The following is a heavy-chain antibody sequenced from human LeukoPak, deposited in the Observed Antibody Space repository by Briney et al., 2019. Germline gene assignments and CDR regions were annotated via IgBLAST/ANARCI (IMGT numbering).Heavy chain of an antibody. CDR3: ARELSRLGYCSSTSCYRGFDP. V-gene: IGHV1-2*02. Sequence: GASVKVSCKASGDTFTGYYMHWVRQAPGQGLEWMGWIDPNSGGTNYAQKFQGRVTMTRDTSISTAYMELSRLRSDDTAVYYCARELSRLGYCSSTSCYRGFDPWGQGTLVTVSS. D-gene: IGHD2-2*01. J-gene: IGHJ5*02. CDR2: IDPNSGGT. CDR1: GDTFTGYY.